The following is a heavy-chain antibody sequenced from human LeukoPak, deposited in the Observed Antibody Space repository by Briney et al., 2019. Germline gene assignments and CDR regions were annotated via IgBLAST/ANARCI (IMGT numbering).Heavy chain of an antibody. Sequence: PGRSLRLSCAASGFTFTTYAMSWVRQAPGKGLEWVSGTTGSGGGTYYADSVKGRFTISRDNSKNTLSLQMNSLRAEDTAVYYCAKGPNFWLTPIAFAIWGQGTMVTVSS. D-gene: IGHD3-3*01. J-gene: IGHJ3*02. V-gene: IGHV3-23*01. CDR1: GFTFTTYA. CDR2: TTGSGGGT. CDR3: AKGPNFWLTPIAFAI.